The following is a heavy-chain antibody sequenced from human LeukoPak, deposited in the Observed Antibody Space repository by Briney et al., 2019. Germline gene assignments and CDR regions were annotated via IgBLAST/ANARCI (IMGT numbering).Heavy chain of an antibody. Sequence: GGSLRLSCAASGFTFSSYAIHWVRQAPGKGLEWEAVISYDGSNKYYADSVKGRFTISRDNSKNTLYLQMNSLRAEDTAVYYCAREDGGGYYFDYWGQGTLVTVSS. CDR2: ISYDGSNK. CDR1: GFTFSSYA. D-gene: IGHD3-10*01. CDR3: AREDGGGYYFDY. V-gene: IGHV3-30-3*01. J-gene: IGHJ4*02.